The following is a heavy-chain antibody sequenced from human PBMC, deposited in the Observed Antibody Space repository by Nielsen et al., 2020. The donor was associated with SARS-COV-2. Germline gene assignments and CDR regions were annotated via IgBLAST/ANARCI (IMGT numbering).Heavy chain of an antibody. CDR3: AKGRDGDYLDY. V-gene: IGHV3-30*18. Sequence: GESLKISCAASGFTFSSYGMHWVRQAPGKELEWVAVISYDGSNKYYADSVKGRFTISRDNSKNTLYLQMNSLRAEDTAVYYCAKGRDGDYLDYWGQGTLVTVSS. D-gene: IGHD4-17*01. J-gene: IGHJ4*02. CDR1: GFTFSSYG. CDR2: ISYDGSNK.